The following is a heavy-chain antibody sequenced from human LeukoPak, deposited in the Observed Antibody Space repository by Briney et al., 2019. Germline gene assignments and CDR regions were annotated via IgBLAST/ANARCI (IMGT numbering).Heavy chain of an antibody. V-gene: IGHV3-23*01. D-gene: IGHD6-6*01. Sequence: GGSLRLSCVASGITFTSYGMSWVRQAPGKGLEWVSGISGSGGSTYYADSVKGRFTISRDNSKNTVYLQMNSLGVEDTAIYYCAKECTRRSSSSGAYYDYYYMDVWGKGTTVTVAS. J-gene: IGHJ6*03. CDR3: AKECTRRSSSSGAYYDYYYMDV. CDR2: ISGSGGST. CDR1: GITFTSYG.